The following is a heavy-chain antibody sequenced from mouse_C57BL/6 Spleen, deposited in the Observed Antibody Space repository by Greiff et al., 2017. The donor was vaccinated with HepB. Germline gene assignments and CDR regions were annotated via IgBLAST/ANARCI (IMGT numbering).Heavy chain of an antibody. J-gene: IGHJ4*01. D-gene: IGHD2-3*01. Sequence: EVKVEESGGGLVKPGGSLKLSCAASGFTFSSYAMSWVRQTPEKRLEWVATISDGGSYTYYPDNVKGRFTISRDNAKNNLYLQMSHLKSEDTAMYYCARVGYYAAMDYWGQGTSVTVSS. CDR2: ISDGGSYT. V-gene: IGHV5-4*03. CDR1: GFTFSSYA. CDR3: ARVGYYAAMDY.